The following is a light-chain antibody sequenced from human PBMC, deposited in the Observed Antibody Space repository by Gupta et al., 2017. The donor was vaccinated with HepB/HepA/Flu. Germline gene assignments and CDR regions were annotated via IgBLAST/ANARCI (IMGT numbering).Light chain of an antibody. J-gene: IGKJ1*01. CDR2: KAS. Sequence: DIQMTQSPSTLSASVGDRVTITCRASRTISSWLAWFQQKPGMAPKFLIYKASSLDSGVPSRFSGSGSGTEFTLTINSLQTDDVATYYCQQYNSYPWTFGQGTKVENK. CDR1: RTISSW. CDR3: QQYNSYPWT. V-gene: IGKV1-5*03.